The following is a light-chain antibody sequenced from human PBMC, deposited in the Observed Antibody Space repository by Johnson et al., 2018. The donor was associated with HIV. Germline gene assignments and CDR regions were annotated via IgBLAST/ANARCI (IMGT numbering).Light chain of an antibody. Sequence: QSVLTQPPSVSAAPGQKVTISCSGSSSNIGNNYVSWYQQLPGTTPKLLIFENYKRPSGIPDRFSGSKSGPSATLGITGLQTGDEADYYCGTWDNSLSACVFGTGTKVTVL. CDR3: GTWDNSLSACV. J-gene: IGLJ1*01. CDR1: SSNIGNNY. CDR2: ENY. V-gene: IGLV1-51*02.